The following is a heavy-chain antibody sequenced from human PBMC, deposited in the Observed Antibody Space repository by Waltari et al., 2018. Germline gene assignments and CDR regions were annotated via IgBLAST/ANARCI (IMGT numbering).Heavy chain of an antibody. J-gene: IGHJ4*02. CDR3: AKGGPLVLWAPLDY. V-gene: IGHV3-23*04. D-gene: IGHD3-16*01. Sequence: EVQLVESGGGVVQPGGSLRLSCAASGFTFSSEAMSGVRQAPGKGREWCSAISGSGGSTDYADSVQGRFTISRDNSKNTLYLQMNSLRAEDTAVYSCAKGGPLVLWAPLDYWGQGTLVTVSS. CDR2: ISGSGGST. CDR1: GFTFSSEA.